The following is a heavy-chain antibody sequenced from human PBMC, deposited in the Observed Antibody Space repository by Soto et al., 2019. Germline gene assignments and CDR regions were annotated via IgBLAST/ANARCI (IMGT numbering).Heavy chain of an antibody. CDR1: GGTFSRYA. CDR3: ARAIVGPTTTGWLDP. CDR2: IIPIFGTA. J-gene: IGHJ5*02. V-gene: IGHV1-69*01. Sequence: QVQLVQSGAEVKKPGSSVKVSCKASGGTFSRYAISWVRQAPGQGLEWMGGIIPIFGTANYAQKFQGRVTITADESTSTAYRELSSLRFEDTAVYYWARAIVGPTTTGWLDPWGQGTLVTVSS. D-gene: IGHD1-26*01.